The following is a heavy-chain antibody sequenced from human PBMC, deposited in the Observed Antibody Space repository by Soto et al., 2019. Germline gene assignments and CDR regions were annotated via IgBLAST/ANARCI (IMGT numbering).Heavy chain of an antibody. J-gene: IGHJ4*02. D-gene: IGHD4-17*01. V-gene: IGHV3-15*01. CDR1: GLTFRNAW. CDR2: IKSEKDGGAI. Sequence: EVQLVESGGGLIKPGGSLRLSCAASGLTFRNAWMSWFRQAPGKGPEWVARIKSEKDGGAIDYAAPVKGRFTISRDDSRDMLYLQINSLRTEDTALYYCVTDPGDYEDHWGQGTQVTVSS. CDR3: VTDPGDYEDH.